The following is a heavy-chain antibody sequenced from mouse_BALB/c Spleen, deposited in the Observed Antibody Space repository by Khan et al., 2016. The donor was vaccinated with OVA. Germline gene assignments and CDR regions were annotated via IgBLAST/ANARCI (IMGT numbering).Heavy chain of an antibody. Sequence: EVELVESGGGLVKPGGSLKLSCAASGFTFSNYAMSWVRQSPEKRLEWVASISSGDSTYYPDSVKGRFTIFRDNTRNILYLQMSSMRSEDTAMYYCARYYWFAYWGQGTLVTVSA. V-gene: IGHV5-6-5*01. J-gene: IGHJ3*01. CDR3: ARYYWFAY. CDR1: GFTFSNYA. CDR2: ISSGDST. D-gene: IGHD1-1*01.